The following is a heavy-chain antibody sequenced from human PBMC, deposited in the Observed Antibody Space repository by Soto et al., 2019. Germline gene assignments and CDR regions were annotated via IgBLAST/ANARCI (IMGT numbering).Heavy chain of an antibody. CDR3: AILERRGYFDY. V-gene: IGHV3-33*01. Sequence: ESGGGVVQPGRSLRLSCAASGFTFSSYGMHWVRQAPGKGLEWVAVIWYDGSNKYYADSVKGRFTISRDNSKNTLYLQMNSLRAEDTAVYYCAILERRGYFDYWGQGTLVTVSS. CDR1: GFTFSSYG. CDR2: IWYDGSNK. J-gene: IGHJ4*02. D-gene: IGHD1-1*01.